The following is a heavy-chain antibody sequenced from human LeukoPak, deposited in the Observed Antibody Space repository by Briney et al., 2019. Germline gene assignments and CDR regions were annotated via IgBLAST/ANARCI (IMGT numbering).Heavy chain of an antibody. Sequence: SETLSLTCAVSGGSISSSNWWSWVRQPPGKGLEWIGEIYHSGSTNHNPSLKSRVTISVDKSKNQFSLKLSSVTAADTAVYYCARALGSRQNWYFDLWGRGTLVTVSS. CDR2: IYHSGST. CDR1: GGSISSSNW. J-gene: IGHJ2*01. D-gene: IGHD7-27*01. V-gene: IGHV4-4*02. CDR3: ARALGSRQNWYFDL.